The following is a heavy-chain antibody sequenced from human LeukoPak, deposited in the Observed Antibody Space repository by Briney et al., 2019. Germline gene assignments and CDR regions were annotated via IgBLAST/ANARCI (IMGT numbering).Heavy chain of an antibody. CDR3: ARRTIVVVPATYYYGMDV. J-gene: IGHJ6*02. D-gene: IGHD2-2*01. V-gene: IGHV1-69*13. Sequence: ASVKVSCKASGGTFSSYAISWVRQAPGQGLEWMGGIIPIFGTANYAQKFQGRVTITADGSTSTAYMELRSLRSDDTAVYYCARRTIVVVPATYYYGMDVWGQGTTVTVSS. CDR1: GGTFSSYA. CDR2: IIPIFGTA.